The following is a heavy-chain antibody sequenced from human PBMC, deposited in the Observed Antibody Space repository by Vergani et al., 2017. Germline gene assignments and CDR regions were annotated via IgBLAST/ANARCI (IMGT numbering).Heavy chain of an antibody. Sequence: QLQLQESGPGLVKPSETLSLTCTVSGGSISSSSYYWGWIRQPPGKGLEWIGSIYYSGSTYYNPSLKSRVTISVDTSKNQFSLKLSSVTAADTAVYYCARHPGYSSGWYSYFDYWGQGTLVTVSS. CDR2: IYYSGST. D-gene: IGHD6-19*01. J-gene: IGHJ4*02. CDR3: ARHPGYSSGWYSYFDY. CDR1: GGSISSSSYY. V-gene: IGHV4-39*01.